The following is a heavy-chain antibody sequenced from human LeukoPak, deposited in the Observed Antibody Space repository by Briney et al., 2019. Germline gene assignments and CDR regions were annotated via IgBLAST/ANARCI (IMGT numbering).Heavy chain of an antibody. CDR1: GGSISSSSYY. J-gene: IGHJ2*01. CDR3: ARGLGYSYGRSYWYFDL. V-gene: IGHV4-61*05. D-gene: IGHD5-18*01. Sequence: SETLFLTCTVSGGSISSSSYYWGWIRQPPGKGLEWIGYIYYSGSTNYNPSLKSRVTISVDTSKNQFSLKLSSVTAADTAVYYCARGLGYSYGRSYWYFDLWGRGTLVTVSS. CDR2: IYYSGST.